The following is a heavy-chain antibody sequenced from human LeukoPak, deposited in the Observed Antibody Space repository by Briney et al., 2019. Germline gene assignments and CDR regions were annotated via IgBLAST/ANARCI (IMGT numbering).Heavy chain of an antibody. J-gene: IGHJ4*02. V-gene: IGHV4-34*01. Sequence: LSETLSLTCAVYGGSFSGYYWSWIRQPPGKGLEWIGEINHSGSTNYNPSLKSRVTISVDTSKNQFSLKLSSVTAADTAVYYCARGSGIAVAGKGYDYWGQGTLVTVSS. CDR2: INHSGST. D-gene: IGHD6-19*01. CDR3: ARGSGIAVAGKGYDY. CDR1: GGSFSGYY.